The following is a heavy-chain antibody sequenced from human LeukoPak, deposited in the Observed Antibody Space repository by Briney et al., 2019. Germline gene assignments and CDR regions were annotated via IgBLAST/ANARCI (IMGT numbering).Heavy chain of an antibody. Sequence: GGSLRLSCAASGFTFSSYSMNWVRQAPGKGLEWVSSISSSSSYIYYADSVKGRFTISRDNAKNSLYLQMNSLRAEDTAVYYCARSGLMITFGGVIAAFDYWGQGTLVTVSP. V-gene: IGHV3-21*01. J-gene: IGHJ4*02. CDR2: ISSSSSYI. D-gene: IGHD3-16*02. CDR1: GFTFSSYS. CDR3: ARSGLMITFGGVIAAFDY.